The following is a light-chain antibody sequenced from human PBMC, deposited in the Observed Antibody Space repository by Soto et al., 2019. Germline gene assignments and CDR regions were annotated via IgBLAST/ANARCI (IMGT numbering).Light chain of an antibody. CDR1: QSISSW. V-gene: IGKV1-5*01. CDR3: QKYNSYSGK. CDR2: DAS. J-gene: IGKJ1*01. Sequence: DIQITHSPSTRSASVVDGVTITFRASQSISSWLAWYQQKPGKAPKLLIYDASSLESGVPSRFSGSGSGTEFTLTISSLQPDDFATYYCQKYNSYSGKFGQGTKVDIK.